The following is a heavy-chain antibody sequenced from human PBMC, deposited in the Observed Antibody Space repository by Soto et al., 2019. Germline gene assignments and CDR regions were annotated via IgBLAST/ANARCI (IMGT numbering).Heavy chain of an antibody. Sequence: GASVKVSCKASRYTFTGYYMHRVRQAPGQGLEWMGWINPNSGGTNYAQKFQGWVTMTRDTSISTAYMELSRLRSDDTAVYYCARAEGTSYYDFWSGYGGQNWFDPWGQGTLVTVSS. J-gene: IGHJ5*02. V-gene: IGHV1-2*04. CDR3: ARAEGTSYYDFWSGYGGQNWFDP. CDR1: RYTFTGYY. D-gene: IGHD3-3*01. CDR2: INPNSGGT.